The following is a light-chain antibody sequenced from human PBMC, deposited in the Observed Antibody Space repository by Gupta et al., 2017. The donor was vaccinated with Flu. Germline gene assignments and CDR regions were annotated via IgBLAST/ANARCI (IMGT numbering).Light chain of an antibody. CDR1: QSVSSN. V-gene: IGKV3-15*01. Sequence: EIVMTQSPATLSVSPGERATLSCRASQSVSSNLAWYQQKPGQAPRLLIYGASIRDKGFPDRFSGSGSGTEFTLTISSLQSEDFAVYYCQQDYNCPHTFGPGTRLEIK. J-gene: IGKJ5*01. CDR3: QQDYNCPHT. CDR2: GAS.